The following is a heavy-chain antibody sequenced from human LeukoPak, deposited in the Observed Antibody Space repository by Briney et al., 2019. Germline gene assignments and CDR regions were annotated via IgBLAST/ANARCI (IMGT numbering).Heavy chain of an antibody. CDR1: GFNLDDYV. Sequence: GGSLRLSCAASGFNLDDYVMYWVRQAPGKGLEWVSLISWDDGSTYYADSVKGRFTISRDSSKNSLYLQMNSLRAEDTALYYCAKDIRSAGGPTPGFDYWSQGTLVTVSS. CDR2: ISWDDGST. V-gene: IGHV3-43D*03. CDR3: AKDIRSAGGPTPGFDY. J-gene: IGHJ4*02. D-gene: IGHD1-14*01.